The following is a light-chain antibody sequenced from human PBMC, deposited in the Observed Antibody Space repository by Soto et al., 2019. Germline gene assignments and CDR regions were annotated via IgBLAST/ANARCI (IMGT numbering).Light chain of an antibody. V-gene: IGKV1-6*01. CDR3: LLDFSYFWA. Sequence: AIQLTQSPSSLSASVGDRVTITCRASEAIRSALGWYQQKPGKVPKLLIYAASILQSGVPSRFSGSGSGTDFTLTISSLQPEDFATYYCLLDFSYFWAFGQGTKV. CDR1: EAIRSA. CDR2: AAS. J-gene: IGKJ1*01.